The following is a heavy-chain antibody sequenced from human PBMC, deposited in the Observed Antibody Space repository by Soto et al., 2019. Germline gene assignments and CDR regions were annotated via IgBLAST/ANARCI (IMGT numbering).Heavy chain of an antibody. CDR3: ARELKENYYYDSSGYSHYYGMDV. CDR2: INPNSGGT. Sequence: ASVKVSCKASGYTFTGYYMHWVRQAPGQGLEWMGRINPNSGGTNYAQKFQGWVTMTRDTSISTAYMELSRLRSDDTAVYYCARELKENYYYDSSGYSHYYGMDVWGQGTTVTVSS. V-gene: IGHV1-2*04. J-gene: IGHJ6*02. CDR1: GYTFTGYY. D-gene: IGHD3-22*01.